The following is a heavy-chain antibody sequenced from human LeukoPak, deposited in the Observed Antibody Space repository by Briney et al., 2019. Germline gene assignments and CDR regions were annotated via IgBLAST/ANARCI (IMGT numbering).Heavy chain of an antibody. J-gene: IGHJ4*01. V-gene: IGHV3-21*04. CDR2: ISSTGTYI. CDR3: ERDPSDYEWQRGWYRDF. D-gene: IGHD6-19*01. CDR1: GFTFSSSTFGSYT. Sequence: GGSLRLSCATSGFTFSSSTFGSYTMNWVRQAPGKGLEWVSSISSTGTYIYYTDSVKGRFTISRDNSKSTLALHMSNLRVEDTAVYYCERDPSDYEWQRGWYRDFWGRGSQVTVSS.